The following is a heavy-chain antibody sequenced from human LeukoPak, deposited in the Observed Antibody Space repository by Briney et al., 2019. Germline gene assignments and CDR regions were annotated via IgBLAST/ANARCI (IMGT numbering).Heavy chain of an antibody. CDR2: INHSGST. Sequence: ETLSLTCTVSGGSISSGGYYWSWIRQPPGKGLEWIGEINHSGSTNYNPSLKSRVTISVDTSKNQFSLKLSSVTAADTAVYYCARGKLLRYYFDYWGQGTLVTVSS. V-gene: IGHV4-39*07. CDR3: ARGKLLRYYFDY. J-gene: IGHJ4*02. D-gene: IGHD2/OR15-2a*01. CDR1: GGSISSGGYY.